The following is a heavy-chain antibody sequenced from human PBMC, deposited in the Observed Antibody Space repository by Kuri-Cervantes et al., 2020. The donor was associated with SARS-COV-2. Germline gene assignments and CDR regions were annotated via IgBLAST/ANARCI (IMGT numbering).Heavy chain of an antibody. J-gene: IGHJ6*04. Sequence: SLKISCAASGFTFDDYAMHWVRQAPGKGLEWVSGISWNSGSIGYADSVKGRFTISRDNSKNTLYLQMNSLRAEDTAVYYCARDRGWDVWGKGTTVTISS. CDR1: GFTFDDYA. CDR3: ARDRGWDV. CDR2: ISWNSGSI. D-gene: IGHD2-15*01. V-gene: IGHV3-9*01.